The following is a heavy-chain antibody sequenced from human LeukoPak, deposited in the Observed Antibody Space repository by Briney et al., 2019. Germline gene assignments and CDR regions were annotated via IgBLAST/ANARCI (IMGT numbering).Heavy chain of an antibody. J-gene: IGHJ4*02. V-gene: IGHV1-46*01. CDR1: GYTFTNYY. Sequence: ASVKVSCKASGYTFTNYYIHWVRQAPGQGLEWMGIINPSGGSTNYAQKFRGRVTMTRDTSTSTVYMELSSLRYEDTAVYYCARVGGGYDSNGGYWGQGTRITVSS. CDR3: ARVGGGYDSNGGY. CDR2: INPSGGST. D-gene: IGHD5-12*01.